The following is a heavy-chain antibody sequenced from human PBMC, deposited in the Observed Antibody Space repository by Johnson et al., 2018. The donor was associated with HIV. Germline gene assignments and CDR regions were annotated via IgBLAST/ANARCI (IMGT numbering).Heavy chain of an antibody. Sequence: QVQLVESGGGVVQPGRSLRLSCAASGFTFSSYAMHWVRQAPGKGLEWVAVISYDGSNKYYTDSVKGRFTISRDNSKNTLYLQMKSLRAADTALYYCARGGSDAFDIWGQGTVVSVSS. CDR3: ARGGSDAFDI. V-gene: IGHV3-30*04. D-gene: IGHD3-16*01. CDR2: ISYDGSNK. J-gene: IGHJ3*02. CDR1: GFTFSSYA.